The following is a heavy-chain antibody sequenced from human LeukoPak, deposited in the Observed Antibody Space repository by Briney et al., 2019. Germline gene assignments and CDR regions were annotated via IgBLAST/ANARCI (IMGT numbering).Heavy chain of an antibody. CDR3: ARDSPLRNFDY. V-gene: IGHV3-21*01. CDR2: MSKSGTYI. J-gene: IGHJ4*02. CDR1: GFKFTNYS. Sequence: PGGSLRLSYSASGFKFTNYSMNWVRQAPGKGLEWVSSMSKSGTYIDYADSVKGRFTISRDNAKNSLYLQMNSLRAQDTAVYYCARDSPLRNFDYWGQGTLVTVSS. D-gene: IGHD2-15*01.